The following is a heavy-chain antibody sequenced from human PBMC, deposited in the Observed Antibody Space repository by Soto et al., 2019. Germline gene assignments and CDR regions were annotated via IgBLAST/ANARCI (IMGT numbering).Heavy chain of an antibody. CDR3: TKGATSHFDS. J-gene: IGHJ4*02. CDR2: VYPSDSGV. V-gene: IGHV5-51*01. CDR1: GYRFTSSW. Sequence: PGESLKISCQGSGYRFTSSWIGWVRQMPGKGLEWLGNVYPSDSGVRYSPSFEGRVTISADNSINTAYLHLLNLKASDTAIYYCTKGATSHFDSWGQGTRVTVSS. D-gene: IGHD3-16*01.